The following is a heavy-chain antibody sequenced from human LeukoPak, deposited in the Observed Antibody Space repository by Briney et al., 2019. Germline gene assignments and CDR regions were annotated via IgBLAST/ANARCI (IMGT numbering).Heavy chain of an antibody. CDR3: ARRSYCGGDCYGSDAFDI. Sequence: GGSLRLSCAASGFTLSSYTMNWVRQAPGKGLEWVSSISSSSTYLDYADSLKGRFTISRDNAKNSLYLQMNSLRAEDTAVYYCARRSYCGGDCYGSDAFDIWGQGTMVTVSS. CDR2: ISSSSTYL. J-gene: IGHJ3*02. D-gene: IGHD2-21*02. CDR1: GFTLSSYT. V-gene: IGHV3-21*01.